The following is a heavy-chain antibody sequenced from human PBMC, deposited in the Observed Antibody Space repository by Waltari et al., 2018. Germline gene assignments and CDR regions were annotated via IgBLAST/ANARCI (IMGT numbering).Heavy chain of an antibody. D-gene: IGHD4-17*01. J-gene: IGHJ6*02. CDR2: INTKKGHP. Sequence: QVQLAQSGSELKEPGASVKVSCRTSGYTFTDYTINWVRQAPGQGLEWMGWINTKKGHPTYVQGFTGRCVFSLDTSVSTTYLQITGLKAEDTAVYFCARALLGLTNRLDVWGQGTTVTISS. CDR3: ARALLGLTNRLDV. CDR1: GYTFTDYT. V-gene: IGHV7-4-1*02.